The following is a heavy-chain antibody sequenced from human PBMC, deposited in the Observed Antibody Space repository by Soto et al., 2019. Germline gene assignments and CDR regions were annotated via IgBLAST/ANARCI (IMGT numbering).Heavy chain of an antibody. CDR1: GYRFPSYW. CDR2: IDPNDSDT. CDR3: ARGRSGTYTAFDI. Sequence: PGESLQISCKVSGYRFPSYWIGWVRQMPDKGLQWMGIIDPNDSDTRYSPSFQGQVTISADKSISSAYLQWSSLKASDTAMYYCARGRSGTYTAFDIWGQGTMVTV. D-gene: IGHD3-10*01. J-gene: IGHJ3*02. V-gene: IGHV5-51*01.